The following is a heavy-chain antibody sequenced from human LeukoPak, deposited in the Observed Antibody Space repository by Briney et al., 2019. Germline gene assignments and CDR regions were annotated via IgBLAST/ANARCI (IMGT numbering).Heavy chain of an antibody. J-gene: IGHJ6*03. V-gene: IGHV4-34*01. CDR3: ARVRGEEQLWFLYYYYYMDV. CDR2: INHSGST. D-gene: IGHD5-18*01. CDR1: GGSFSGYY. Sequence: PSETLSLTCAVYGGSFSGYYWSWIRQPPGKGLEWIGEINHSGSTNYNPSLKSRVTISVDTSKNQFSLKLSSVTAADTAVYYCARVRGEEQLWFLYYYYYMDVWGKGTTVTVSS.